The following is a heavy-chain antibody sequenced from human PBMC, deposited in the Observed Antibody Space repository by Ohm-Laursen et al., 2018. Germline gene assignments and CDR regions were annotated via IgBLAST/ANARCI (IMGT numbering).Heavy chain of an antibody. CDR3: AKDENMAIIRGLFDF. J-gene: IGHJ4*02. CDR2: VYIDGTT. V-gene: IGHV3-53*05. Sequence: SLRLSCTAPGFSVSSNYMSWVRQAPGKGLEWVSVVYIDGTTYYADSVKGRFTISRDNSKNTLYLEVNSLRPEDTAMYYCAKDENMAIIRGLFDFWGQGALVTVSS. CDR1: GFSVSSNY. D-gene: IGHD5-24*01.